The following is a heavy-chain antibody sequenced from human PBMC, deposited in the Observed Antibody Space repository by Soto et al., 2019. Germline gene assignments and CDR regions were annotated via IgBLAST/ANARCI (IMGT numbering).Heavy chain of an antibody. CDR1: GGSISSGDYY. CDR3: VSEGGLAYCSGDCLYNCFDH. V-gene: IGHV4-31*03. Sequence: SETLSLTCTVSGGSISSGDYYWSWVRQHPGKGLEWIGYRSYSGSTYYNPSLKSRVTIVVDTSRNQFSLRLSSVTAADTAVYYSVSEGGLAYCSGDCLYNCFDHWGQVTPVAVSA. CDR2: RSYSGST. J-gene: IGHJ5*02. D-gene: IGHD2-21*02.